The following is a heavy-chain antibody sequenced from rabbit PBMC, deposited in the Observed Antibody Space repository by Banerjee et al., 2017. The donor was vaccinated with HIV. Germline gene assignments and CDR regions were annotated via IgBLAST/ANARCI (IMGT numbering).Heavy chain of an antibody. V-gene: IGHV1S45*01. CDR1: GFSFSSSYW. D-gene: IGHD7-1*01. CDR3: ARELAAVTGWNFGL. J-gene: IGHJ4*01. Sequence: QEQLVESGGGLVKPEGSLTLTCTASGFSFSSSYWICWVRQAPGKGLEWIACIYVDNGNTYYASWAKGRFTISKTSSTTVTLQMTSLTAADTATYFCARELAAVTGWNFGLWGPGTLVTVS. CDR2: IYVDNGNT.